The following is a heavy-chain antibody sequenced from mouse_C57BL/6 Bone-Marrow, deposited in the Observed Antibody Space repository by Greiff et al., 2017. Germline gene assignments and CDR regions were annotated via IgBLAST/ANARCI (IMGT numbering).Heavy chain of an antibody. Sequence: QVQLQQPGAELVKPGASVKLSCKASGYTFTSYWMHWVKQRPGQGLEWIGMIHPNSGSTNYNEKFKSKATLTVDKSSSTAYMQLSSLTSEYSAVYYCARRELYWYFDVWGTGTTVTVSS. CDR3: ARRELYWYFDV. CDR1: GYTFTSYW. CDR2: IHPNSGST. V-gene: IGHV1-64*01. J-gene: IGHJ1*03.